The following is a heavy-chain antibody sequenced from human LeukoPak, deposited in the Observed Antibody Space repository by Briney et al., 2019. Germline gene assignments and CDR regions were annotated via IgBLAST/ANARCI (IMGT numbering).Heavy chain of an antibody. J-gene: IGHJ5*02. CDR1: GGSFSIDY. V-gene: IGHV4-4*07. CDR3: GRADSSDYEGWFDP. D-gene: IGHD3-22*01. CDR2: IYSSGNT. Sequence: SETLSLTCTVSGGSFSIDYWSSIPQPAGKGLEWIGRIYSSGNTNYNPSLKSRVTMSVDTAKNQFSLKLSPVTAAATAVYYCGRADSSDYEGWFDPWGQGTLVTVSS.